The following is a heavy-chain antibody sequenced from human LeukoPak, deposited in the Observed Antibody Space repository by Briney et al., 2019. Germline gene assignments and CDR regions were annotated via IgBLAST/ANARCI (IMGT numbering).Heavy chain of an antibody. Sequence: GRPLGLSCAVSGFTFSSYGMHWVRQAPGKGLEWMAVISYDGTNKYYADSVKGRFTISRDNSKNTLYLQMNSLRAEDTAVYYCAKDLNYDFWSGLGNWGQGTLVTVSS. CDR1: GFTFSSYG. CDR2: ISYDGTNK. V-gene: IGHV3-30*18. CDR3: AKDLNYDFWSGLGN. D-gene: IGHD3-3*01. J-gene: IGHJ4*02.